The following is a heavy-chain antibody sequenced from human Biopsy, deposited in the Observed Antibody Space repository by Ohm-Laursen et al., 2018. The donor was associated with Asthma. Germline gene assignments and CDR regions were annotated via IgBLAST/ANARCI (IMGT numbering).Heavy chain of an antibody. D-gene: IGHD1-20*01. V-gene: IGHV4-34*01. CDR2: IDQSGYT. CDR3: ARAAITGIRGWFDP. J-gene: IGHJ5*02. Sequence: SDTLSLTCVVYGGYLTGHYWNWIRQPPGKGLEWIGEIDQSGYTNYNPSLKSRVTISADTSKNQFHLNLSSVTAADTAVYFCARAAITGIRGWFDPWGQGTQVTVFS. CDR1: GGYLTGHY.